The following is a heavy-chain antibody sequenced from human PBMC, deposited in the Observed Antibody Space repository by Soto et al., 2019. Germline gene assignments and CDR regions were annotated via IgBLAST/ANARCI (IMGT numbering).Heavy chain of an antibody. CDR2: IYYSGST. CDR3: AKSRLEQYYFHY. Sequence: SETLSLTCTVSGGSISSGGYYWSWIRQHPGKGLEWIGYIYYSGSTYYNPSLQSRVTISVDTSKNQFSLKLSSVTAADTAVYYCAKSRLEQYYFHYWGQGTLVTVSS. J-gene: IGHJ4*02. V-gene: IGHV4-31*03. CDR1: GGSISSGGYY.